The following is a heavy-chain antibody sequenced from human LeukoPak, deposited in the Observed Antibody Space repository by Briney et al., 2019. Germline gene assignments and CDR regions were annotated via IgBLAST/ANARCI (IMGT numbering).Heavy chain of an antibody. CDR3: ARVADDGSLDS. Sequence: ETLSLTCTVSGGSISSSSYYWGWIRQPPGKGLEWVASISSGSSYIYYADSVKGRFTISRDNAKNSLFLQMNSLRAEDTSVTYCARVADDGSLDSWGQGTLVTVSS. J-gene: IGHJ4*02. V-gene: IGHV3-21*01. CDR2: ISSGSSYI. CDR1: GGSISSSS. D-gene: IGHD1-1*01.